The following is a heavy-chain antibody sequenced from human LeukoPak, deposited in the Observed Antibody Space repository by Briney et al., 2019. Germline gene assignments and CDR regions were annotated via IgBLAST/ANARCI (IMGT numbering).Heavy chain of an antibody. V-gene: IGHV4-39*01. D-gene: IGHD6-13*01. CDR3: ARYESAAGFFGY. CDR1: GGSVSSSSFH. J-gene: IGHJ4*02. CDR2: IFHSGTT. Sequence: SETLSLTCTVSGGSVSSSSFHWGWIRQPPGKGLEWIGSIFHSGTTYYNPSLKSRVSISVDTSKNQFSLKVRSVTAADTAVYYCARYESAAGFFGYWGQGTLVTVSS.